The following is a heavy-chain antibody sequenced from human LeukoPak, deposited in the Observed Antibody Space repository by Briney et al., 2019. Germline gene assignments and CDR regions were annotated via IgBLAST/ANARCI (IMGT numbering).Heavy chain of an antibody. V-gene: IGHV3-66*02. J-gene: IGHJ6*03. CDR1: GFTVSINY. CDR2: IYSGGTT. Sequence: PGGSLRLSCAASGFTVSINYISWVRQAPGKGLEWVSIIYSGGTTYYVDSVKGRFTISRDNLQMNSLRAEDTAVYYCARVPRGKIYMDVWGKGTTVTVSS. D-gene: IGHD3-10*01. CDR3: ARVPRGKIYMDV.